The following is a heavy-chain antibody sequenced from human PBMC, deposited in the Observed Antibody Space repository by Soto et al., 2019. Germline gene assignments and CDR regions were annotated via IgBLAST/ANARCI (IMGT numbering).Heavy chain of an antibody. CDR1: GGTFSSYA. D-gene: IGHD3-10*01. J-gene: IGHJ4*02. Sequence: ASVKVSCKASGGTFSSYAISWVRQAPGQGLEWMGIINPSGGSTSYAQKFQGRVTMTRDTSTSTVYMELSSLRSEDTAVYYCARARVRGSGSYSLDYWGQGTLVTVSS. CDR3: ARARVRGSGSYSLDY. V-gene: IGHV1-46*01. CDR2: INPSGGST.